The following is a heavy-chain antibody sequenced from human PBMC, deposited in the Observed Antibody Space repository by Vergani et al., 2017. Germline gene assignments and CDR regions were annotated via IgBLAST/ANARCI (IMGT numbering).Heavy chain of an antibody. J-gene: IGHJ4*02. CDR1: GFTFGNYW. D-gene: IGHD6-19*01. CDR2: IKQDGSEK. V-gene: IGHV3-7*01. Sequence: QVVESGGGLVQPGGSLRLSCSGSGFTFGNYWMSWVRQAPGKGLEWVANIKQDGSEKYYVDSVKGRFTISRDNAKNSLYLQMNSLRAEDTAVYYCARVKWLVWPAFDYWGQGTLVTVSS. CDR3: ARVKWLVWPAFDY.